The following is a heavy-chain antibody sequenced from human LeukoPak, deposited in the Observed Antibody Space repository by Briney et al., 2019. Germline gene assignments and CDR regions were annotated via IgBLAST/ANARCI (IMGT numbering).Heavy chain of an antibody. CDR3: AVGGDILTGYYYFDY. V-gene: IGHV4-34*01. D-gene: IGHD3-9*01. J-gene: IGHJ4*02. CDR1: GGSFSGYY. CDR2: VNRSEST. Sequence: TSETLSLTCAVSGGSFSGYYWSWIRRPPGKGLEWIGEVNRSESTNYNPSLKSRVTMSVDTSKNQSSLKLSSVTAADTAVYYCAVGGDILTGYYYFDYWGQGTLVTVSS.